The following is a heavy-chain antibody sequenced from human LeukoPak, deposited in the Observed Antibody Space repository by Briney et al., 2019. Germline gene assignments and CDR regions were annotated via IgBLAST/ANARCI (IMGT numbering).Heavy chain of an antibody. Sequence: GGSLRLSCAAAGFTFSNYGMHWVRQAPGKGLQWVAYIRYDGRNKYSADSVKGRFTIYRDNSKSTLYLQMNSLRPEDTAVYYCAKGGSNNWSFDNWGQGTLVTVSS. D-gene: IGHD1-1*01. J-gene: IGHJ4*02. V-gene: IGHV3-30*02. CDR3: AKGGSNNWSFDN. CDR2: IRYDGRNK. CDR1: GFTFSNYG.